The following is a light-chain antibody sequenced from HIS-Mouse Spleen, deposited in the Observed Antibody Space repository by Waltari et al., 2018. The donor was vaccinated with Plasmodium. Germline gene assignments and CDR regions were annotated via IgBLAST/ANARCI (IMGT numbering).Light chain of an antibody. CDR2: EVS. Sequence: QSALTQPPPASGSPGQSVTISCTGTSRDVGGYNYVPWYQQHPGQAPKPMIYEVSKRPSGFPSRFSGSKSGNTASLTVSGLQAEDEADYYCSSYAGSNNLVFGGGTKLTVL. V-gene: IGLV2-8*01. CDR3: SSYAGSNNLV. J-gene: IGLJ2*01. CDR1: SRDVGGYNY.